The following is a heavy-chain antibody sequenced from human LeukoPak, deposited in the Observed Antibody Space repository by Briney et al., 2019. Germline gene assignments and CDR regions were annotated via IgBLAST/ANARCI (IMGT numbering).Heavy chain of an antibody. Sequence: PGGSLRLSCAASGFTFSNFAMTWVRQAPGKGLEWVSSIVGSSSTYYADSLKGRFTISRDNAKNSLYLQMNSLRAEDTAVYYCASDSSSWYYFDYWGQGTLVTVSS. CDR2: IVGSSST. CDR1: GFTFSNFA. J-gene: IGHJ4*02. D-gene: IGHD6-13*01. CDR3: ASDSSSWYYFDY. V-gene: IGHV3-21*01.